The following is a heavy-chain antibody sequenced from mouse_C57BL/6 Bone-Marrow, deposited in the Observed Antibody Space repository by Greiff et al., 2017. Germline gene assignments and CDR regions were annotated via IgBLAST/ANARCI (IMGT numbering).Heavy chain of an antibody. CDR3: ARTYYSNYWDFDV. Sequence: QVQLQQPGAELVKPGASVKMSCKASGYTFTSYWITWVKQRPGQGLEWIGDIYPGSGSTNYNEKFKSKATLTVDTSSSPAYMQLSSLTSEDSAVYYWARTYYSNYWDFDVWGTGTTVTVSS. CDR2: IYPGSGST. V-gene: IGHV1-55*01. D-gene: IGHD2-5*01. J-gene: IGHJ1*03. CDR1: GYTFTSYW.